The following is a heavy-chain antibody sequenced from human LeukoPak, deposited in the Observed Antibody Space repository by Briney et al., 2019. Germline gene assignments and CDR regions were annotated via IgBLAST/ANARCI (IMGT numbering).Heavy chain of an antibody. D-gene: IGHD3/OR15-3a*01. CDR3: ARKSWTYYYYYMDV. V-gene: IGHV4-34*01. CDR1: GGSFSGYY. Sequence: SETLSLTCAVYGGSFSGYYWSWIRQPPGKGLEWIGEINHSGSTNYNPSLKSRVTISVDTSKNQFSLKLSSVTAADTAVYYCARKSWTYYYYYMDVWGKGTTVTVSS. J-gene: IGHJ6*03. CDR2: INHSGST.